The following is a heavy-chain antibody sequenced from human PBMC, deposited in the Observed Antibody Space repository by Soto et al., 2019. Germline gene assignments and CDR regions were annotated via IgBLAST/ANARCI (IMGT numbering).Heavy chain of an antibody. J-gene: IGHJ4*02. V-gene: IGHV3-33*01. Sequence: GGSLRLSCAASGFTFSNYGMHWVRQAPGKGPEWVAVIWNDGSNKYYGDSVKGRFTISRDNSKNTLYVQMNSLRAEDTAVYHCARGGDRVGATLDYWGQGTLVTVSS. CDR1: GFTFSNYG. D-gene: IGHD1-26*01. CDR2: IWNDGSNK. CDR3: ARGGDRVGATLDY.